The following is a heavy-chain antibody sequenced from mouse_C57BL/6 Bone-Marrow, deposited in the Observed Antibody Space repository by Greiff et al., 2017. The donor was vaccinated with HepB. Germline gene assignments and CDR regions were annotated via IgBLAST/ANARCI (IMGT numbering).Heavy chain of an antibody. CDR1: GYAFSSSW. CDR2: IYPGDGDT. J-gene: IGHJ2*01. D-gene: IGHD3-2*02. V-gene: IGHV1-82*01. Sequence: VQLQQSGPELVKPGASVKISCKASGYAFSSSWMNWVKQRPGKGLEWIGRIYPGDGDTNYNGKFKGKATLTADKSSSTAYMQLSSLTSEDSAVYFCATAQVYFDYWGQGTTLTVSS. CDR3: ATAQVYFDY.